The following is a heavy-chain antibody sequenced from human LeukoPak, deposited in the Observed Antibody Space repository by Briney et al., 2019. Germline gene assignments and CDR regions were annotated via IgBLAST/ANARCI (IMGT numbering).Heavy chain of an antibody. CDR3: AKLRRGAAGGEFDY. V-gene: IGHV3-23*01. CDR2: ISGGGSST. D-gene: IGHD6-13*01. J-gene: IGHJ4*02. Sequence: GGSLRLSCAASGFTFSSYAMTWVRQTPGKGLEWVSAISGGGSSTYFADSVKGRFTISRDNSRNTLYLQMNSLRTEDTAIYYCAKLRRGAAGGEFDYWGQGTLVTVSS. CDR1: GFTFSSYA.